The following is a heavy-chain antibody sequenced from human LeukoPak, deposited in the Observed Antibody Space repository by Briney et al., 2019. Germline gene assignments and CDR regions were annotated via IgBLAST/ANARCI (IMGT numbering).Heavy chain of an antibody. D-gene: IGHD6-13*01. V-gene: IGHV4-39*07. CDR1: GGSIGSSSYY. J-gene: IGHJ6*03. Sequence: SETLSLTCTVSGGSIGSSSYYWGWIRQPPGKGLNWIGSIYYSGSTYYNPSLKSRVTISVDTSRDQFSLKLSSVTAADTAVYYCARELGIAAAGTGYYYYMDVWGKGTTVTISS. CDR2: IYYSGST. CDR3: ARELGIAAAGTGYYYYMDV.